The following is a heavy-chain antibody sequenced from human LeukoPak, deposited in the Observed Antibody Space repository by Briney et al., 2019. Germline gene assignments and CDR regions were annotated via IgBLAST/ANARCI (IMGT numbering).Heavy chain of an antibody. J-gene: IGHJ6*03. V-gene: IGHV4-61*02. Sequence: SETLSLTCTVSGGSIRSGSYYWSWIRQAAGKGLEWTGRVYTSGSTNYNPSLESRVTISVDTSKNQFSLNLSSVTAADTAVYYCARHLIAAAGYIILWGYYYYYMDVWGKGTTVTISS. CDR3: ARHLIAAAGYIILWGYYYYYMDV. CDR2: VYTSGST. D-gene: IGHD6-13*01. CDR1: GGSIRSGSYY.